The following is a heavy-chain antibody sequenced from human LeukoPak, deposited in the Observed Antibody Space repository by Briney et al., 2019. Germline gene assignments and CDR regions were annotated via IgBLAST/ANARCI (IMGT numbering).Heavy chain of an antibody. CDR1: GYTFTGYY. V-gene: IGHV1-2*02. Sequence: ASVKVSCKASGYTFTGYYMHWVRQAPGQGLEWVGWINPYSGGTNSAQNFQGRVTMTRDTSISTAYMELSRLTSDDTAVYYCARGRATGTTDYWGQGTLDTVSS. D-gene: IGHD1-7*01. J-gene: IGHJ4*02. CDR2: INPYSGGT. CDR3: ARGRATGTTDY.